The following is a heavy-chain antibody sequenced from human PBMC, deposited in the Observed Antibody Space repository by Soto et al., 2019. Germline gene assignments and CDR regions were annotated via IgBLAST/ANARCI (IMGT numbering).Heavy chain of an antibody. D-gene: IGHD3-10*01. CDR2: IYYSGST. CDR3: ARAMVFSSDDYYYYYGMDV. V-gene: IGHV4-59*01. Sequence: SSQTLSLPNTVSDGSISSYYWSWIRKPQGKGLEWIGYIYYSGSTNYNPSLKSRVTISVDTSKNQFSLKLSSVTAADTAVYYCARAMVFSSDDYYYYYGMDVWGQGTTVTVSS. J-gene: IGHJ6*02. CDR1: DGSISSYY.